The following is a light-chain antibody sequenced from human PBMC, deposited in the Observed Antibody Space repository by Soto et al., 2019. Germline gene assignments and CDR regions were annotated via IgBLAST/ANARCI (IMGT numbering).Light chain of an antibody. CDR1: QSVSSSY. CDR2: GAS. Sequence: EIVLTQSPGTLSLSPGERATLSCRDSQSVSSSYLAWYQQKPGQAPRLLIYGASTRATGIPDRFSGSGSGTDFTLTISRLEPGDFAVYYCQQYGSSPITFGQGTRLEIK. J-gene: IGKJ5*01. V-gene: IGKV3-20*01. CDR3: QQYGSSPIT.